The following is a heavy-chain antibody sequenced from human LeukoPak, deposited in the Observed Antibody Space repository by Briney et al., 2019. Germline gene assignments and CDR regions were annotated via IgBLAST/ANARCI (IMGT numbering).Heavy chain of an antibody. CDR3: AKATPTMIVVVTGNDY. J-gene: IGHJ4*02. D-gene: IGHD3-22*01. CDR2: ISGSGGST. Sequence: GGSLRLSCAASGFTFSSYAMSWVRQAPGKGLEWVSAISGSGGSTYYADSVKGRFTISRDNSKSTLYLQMNSLRAEDTAVYYCAKATPTMIVVVTGNDYWGQGTLVTVSS. CDR1: GFTFSSYA. V-gene: IGHV3-23*01.